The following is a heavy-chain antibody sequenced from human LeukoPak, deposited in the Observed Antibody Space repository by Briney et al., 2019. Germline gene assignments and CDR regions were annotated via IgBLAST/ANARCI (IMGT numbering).Heavy chain of an antibody. Sequence: ASVKVSCKASGYTFTSYGISWVRQAPGQGLEWMGWISAYNGNTNYAQKLQGRDTMTTDTSTSTAYMELRSLRSDDTAVYYCARTTVDYYDSSGYYSYWGQGTLVTVSS. D-gene: IGHD3-22*01. CDR3: ARTTVDYYDSSGYYSY. J-gene: IGHJ4*02. CDR2: ISAYNGNT. CDR1: GYTFTSYG. V-gene: IGHV1-18*01.